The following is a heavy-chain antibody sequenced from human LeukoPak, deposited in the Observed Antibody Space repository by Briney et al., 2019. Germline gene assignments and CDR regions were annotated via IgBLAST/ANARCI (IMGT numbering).Heavy chain of an antibody. CDR3: VKDPGSKLIYGMDV. D-gene: IGHD4-11*01. J-gene: IGHJ6*02. CDR2: ISGSGGST. Sequence: GGSLRLSCAASGFTFSSYAMSWVRQAPGKGLGWVSAISGSGGSTYYADSVKGRFTISRDNSKNTLYLQMSSLRAEDTAVYYCVKDPGSKLIYGMDVWGQGTTVTVSS. V-gene: IGHV3-23*01. CDR1: GFTFSSYA.